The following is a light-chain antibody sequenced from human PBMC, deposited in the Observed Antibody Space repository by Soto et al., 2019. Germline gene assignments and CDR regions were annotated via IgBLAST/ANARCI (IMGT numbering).Light chain of an antibody. J-gene: IGKJ1*01. CDR3: QQYNIYSWT. Sequence: GDRVTITGRVGAAISTWLSWYQQKPGXAPKLLISEASSLERGFPSSLSGSGSGTEFTLTISSRQADYFEVYYCQQYNIYSWTFGEGTKVDIK. CDR1: AAISTW. CDR2: EAS. V-gene: IGKV1-5*03.